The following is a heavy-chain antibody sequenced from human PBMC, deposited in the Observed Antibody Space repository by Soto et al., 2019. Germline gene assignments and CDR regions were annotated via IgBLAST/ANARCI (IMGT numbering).Heavy chain of an antibody. J-gene: IGHJ4*02. CDR3: AINYYDSSGYYSTASPFDY. CDR1: GGTFSSYA. CDR2: IIPIFGTA. D-gene: IGHD3-22*01. V-gene: IGHV1-69*13. Sequence: SVKVSCKASGGTFSSYAISWVRQAPGQGLEWMGGIIPIFGTANYAQKFQGRVTITADESTSTAYMELSSLRSEDTAVYYCAINYYDSSGYYSTASPFDYWGQGTLVTSPQ.